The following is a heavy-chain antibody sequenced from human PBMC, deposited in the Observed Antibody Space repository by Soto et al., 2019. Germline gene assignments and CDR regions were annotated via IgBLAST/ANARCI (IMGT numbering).Heavy chain of an antibody. Sequence: GGSLRLSCTASGFTFGDYAMSWFRQAPGKGLEWVGFIRSKAYGGTTEYAASVKGRFTISRDDSKSIAYLQMNSLKTEDTAVYYCTRPLGYCSSTSCYNSPFDYWGQGTLVTVSS. J-gene: IGHJ4*02. V-gene: IGHV3-49*03. CDR2: IRSKAYGGTT. CDR1: GFTFGDYA. D-gene: IGHD2-2*01. CDR3: TRPLGYCSSTSCYNSPFDY.